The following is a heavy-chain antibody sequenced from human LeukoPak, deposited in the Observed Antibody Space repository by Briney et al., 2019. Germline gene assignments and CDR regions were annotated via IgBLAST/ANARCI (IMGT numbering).Heavy chain of an antibody. D-gene: IGHD1-26*01. CDR2: IIPIFGTA. J-gene: IGHJ5*02. CDR1: GGTFSSYA. V-gene: IGHV1-69*13. Sequence: ASMKVSCKASGGTFSSYAISWVRQAPGQGLEWMGGIIPIFGTANYAQKFQGRVTITADESTSTAYMELSSLRSEDTAVYYCARDKGGSRNWFDPWGQGTLVTVSS. CDR3: ARDKGGSRNWFDP.